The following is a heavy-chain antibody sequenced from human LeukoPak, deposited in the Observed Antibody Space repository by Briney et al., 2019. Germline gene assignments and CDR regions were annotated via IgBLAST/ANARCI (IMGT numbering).Heavy chain of an antibody. CDR1: GYTFTSYG. J-gene: IGHJ6*02. CDR2: ISAYNGNT. D-gene: IGHD3-22*01. Sequence: ASVKVSCKASGYTFTSYGISWVRQAPGQGLEWMGWISAYNGNTNYAQKLQGRVTMTTDTSTSTAYMELRSLRSDDTAVYYCARENYYDSSGYYLYYYGMDVWGQRTTVTVSS. V-gene: IGHV1-18*01. CDR3: ARENYYDSSGYYLYYYGMDV.